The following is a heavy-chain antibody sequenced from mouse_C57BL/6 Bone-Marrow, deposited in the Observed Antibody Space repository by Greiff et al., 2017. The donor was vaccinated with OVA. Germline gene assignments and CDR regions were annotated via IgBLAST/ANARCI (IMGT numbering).Heavy chain of an antibody. Sequence: DVQLQESGAELVRPGSSVKMSCKTSGYTFTSYGINWVKQRPGQGLEWIGYIYIGNGYTEYNEKFKGKATLTSDTSSSTAYMQLSSLTSEDSAIYFCATPLYYGSSFGAMDYWGQGTSVTVSS. CDR1: GYTFTSYG. J-gene: IGHJ4*01. V-gene: IGHV1-58*01. CDR3: ATPLYYGSSFGAMDY. D-gene: IGHD1-1*01. CDR2: IYIGNGYT.